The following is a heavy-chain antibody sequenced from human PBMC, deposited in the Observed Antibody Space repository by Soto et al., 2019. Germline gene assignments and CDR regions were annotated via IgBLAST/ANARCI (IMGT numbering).Heavy chain of an antibody. J-gene: IGHJ4*01. D-gene: IGHD1-26*01. CDR2: ISAYNGNT. V-gene: IGHV1-18*01. Sequence: QVQLVQSGAEVKKPGASVKVSCKASGYTFTNFGISWVRQAPGPVLEWMGWISAYNGNTNDAQNLQGRVTMTTETSTSRAYMEGRSLRSDDTPESYCARGETPIDYWGHRTLVTV. CDR1: GYTFTNFG. CDR3: ARGETPIDY.